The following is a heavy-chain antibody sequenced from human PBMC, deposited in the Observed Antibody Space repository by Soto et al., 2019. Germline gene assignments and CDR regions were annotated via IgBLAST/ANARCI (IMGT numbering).Heavy chain of an antibody. J-gene: IGHJ6*02. CDR2: IWYDGSNK. CDR3: AGALGVLVVPAARPLYGMDV. Sequence: GGSLRLSCAASGFTFSSYGMHWVRQAPGKGLEWVAVIWYDGSNKYYADSVKGRFTISRDNSKNTLYLQMNSLRAEDTAVYYCAGALGVLVVPAARPLYGMDVWGQGTTVTVSS. CDR1: GFTFSSYG. V-gene: IGHV3-33*01. D-gene: IGHD2-2*01.